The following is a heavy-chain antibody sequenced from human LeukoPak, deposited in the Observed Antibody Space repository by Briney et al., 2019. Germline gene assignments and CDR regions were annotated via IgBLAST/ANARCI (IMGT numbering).Heavy chain of an antibody. D-gene: IGHD4-17*01. CDR1: GFTVSSNY. Sequence: GGSLRLSCAASGFTVSSNYMSWVRQAPGKGLEWVSIIYSGGSTFYADSVKGRFTISRDNSKNTLYLQMNSLRAEDTAVYYCARGPVTTFGYWGQGTLVTVSS. CDR2: IYSGGST. J-gene: IGHJ4*02. V-gene: IGHV3-53*01. CDR3: ARGPVTTFGY.